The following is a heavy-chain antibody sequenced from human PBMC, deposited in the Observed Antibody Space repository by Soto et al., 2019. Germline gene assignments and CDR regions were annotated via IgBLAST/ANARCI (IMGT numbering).Heavy chain of an antibody. D-gene: IGHD2-15*01. J-gene: IGHJ4*02. CDR1: GGSFSGYY. Sequence: SETLSLTCAVYGGSFSGYYWSWIRQPPGKGLEWIGEINHSGSTNYNPSLKSRVTISVDTSKNQFSLKLSSVTAADTAVYYCARETGIVVVVAATTLFDYWGRGTPVTVSS. V-gene: IGHV4-34*01. CDR2: INHSGST. CDR3: ARETGIVVVVAATTLFDY.